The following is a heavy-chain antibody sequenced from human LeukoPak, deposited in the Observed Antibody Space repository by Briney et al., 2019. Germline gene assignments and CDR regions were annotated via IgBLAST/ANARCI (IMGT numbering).Heavy chain of an antibody. CDR2: IIPIFGTA. D-gene: IGHD3-9*01. CDR3: ASEKYYDILTGYYYYGMDV. CDR1: GGTFSSYA. J-gene: IGHJ6*02. V-gene: IGHV1-69*13. Sequence: SVKVSCKASGGTFSSYAISWVRQAPGQGREWMGGIIPIFGTANYAQKFQARITIPADASTSTAYMELSSMSSEDTAVYSCASEKYYDILTGYYYYGMDVWGQGTTVTVSS.